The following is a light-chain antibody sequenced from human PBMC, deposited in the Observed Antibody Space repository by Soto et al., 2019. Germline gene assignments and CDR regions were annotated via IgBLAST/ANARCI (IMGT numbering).Light chain of an antibody. J-gene: IGKJ4*01. CDR1: QSVSSSY. CDR3: QQCGSSPLT. Sequence: EIVLTQSPGTLSLSPGERATLSCRASQSVSSSYLAWYQQKPCQAPRLLLYGASSRATGIPDWFSGSGSGTDFTLTISRLQPEDFAVYYCQQCGSSPLTFGGGTKVEIK. V-gene: IGKV3-20*01. CDR2: GAS.